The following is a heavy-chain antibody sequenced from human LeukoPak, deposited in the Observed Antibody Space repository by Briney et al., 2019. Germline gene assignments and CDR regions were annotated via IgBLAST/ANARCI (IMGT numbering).Heavy chain of an antibody. CDR2: IYTSGST. D-gene: IGHD2-21*02. CDR1: GGSISSGSYY. Sequence: PSQTLSLTSTVSGGSISSGSYYWSWIRQPAGKGLEWIGRIYTSGSTNYNPSLKSRVTISVDTSKNQFSLKLSSVTAADTAVYYCARVVYCGGDCYSDYFDYWGQGTLVTVSS. V-gene: IGHV4-61*02. CDR3: ARVVYCGGDCYSDYFDY. J-gene: IGHJ4*02.